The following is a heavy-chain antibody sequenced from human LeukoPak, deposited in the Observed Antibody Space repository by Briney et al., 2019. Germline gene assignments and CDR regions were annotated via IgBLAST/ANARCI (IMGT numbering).Heavy chain of an antibody. CDR2: ISGSGGST. J-gene: IGHJ4*02. D-gene: IGHD6-19*01. V-gene: IGHV3-23*01. CDR3: AKGDSSGWLFD. CDR1: GFTFSSYA. Sequence: GGSLRLSCAASGFTFSSYAMSWVRQAPGKGLEWVSAISGSGGSTYYADSVKGRFTISRDNSKNTLYLQMNSLRAEDTAAYYCAKGDSSGWLFDWGQGTLVTVSS.